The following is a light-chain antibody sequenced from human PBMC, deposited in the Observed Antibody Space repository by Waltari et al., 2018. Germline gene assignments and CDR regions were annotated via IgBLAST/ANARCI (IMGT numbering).Light chain of an antibody. CDR2: QHN. V-gene: IGLV3-1*01. CDR3: QAWDSNTVI. J-gene: IGLJ2*01. CDR1: KLGGKF. Sequence: SYELTQPPSVSVSPGQTASIHCSGDKLGGKFASWYQLRAGQSPVLVISQHNQRPSGIPERFSASYSGNTATLTISGTQAMDEADYYCQAWDSNTVIFGGGTKLSVL.